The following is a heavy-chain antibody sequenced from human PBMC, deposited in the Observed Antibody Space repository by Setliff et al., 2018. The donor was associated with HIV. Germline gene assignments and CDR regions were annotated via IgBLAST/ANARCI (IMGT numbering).Heavy chain of an antibody. CDR2: INHSGST. J-gene: IGHJ6*02. Sequence: SETLSLTCAVYGGSFSGYYWSWIRQPPGKGLEWIGEINHSGSTNYNPSLKSRVTISVDTSKNQFSLKLSSVTAADTAVYYCAREGSRGVWGQGTTVTVS. CDR3: AREGSRGV. CDR1: GGSFSGYY. V-gene: IGHV4-34*01. D-gene: IGHD3-10*01.